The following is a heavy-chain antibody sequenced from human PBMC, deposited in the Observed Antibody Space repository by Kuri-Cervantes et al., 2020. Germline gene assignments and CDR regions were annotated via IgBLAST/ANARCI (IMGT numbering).Heavy chain of an antibody. V-gene: IGHV3-53*01. Sequence: GGSLRLSCAASGFTVSSNYMSWVRQAPGKGLEWVSVIYSGGSTYYADSVKGRFTISRDSSKNTLYLQMSSLRAEDTAVYYCAKDDFQWWFDSWGQGTLVTVSS. D-gene: IGHD3/OR15-3a*01. CDR1: GFTVSSNY. CDR2: IYSGGST. J-gene: IGHJ5*01. CDR3: AKDDFQWWFDS.